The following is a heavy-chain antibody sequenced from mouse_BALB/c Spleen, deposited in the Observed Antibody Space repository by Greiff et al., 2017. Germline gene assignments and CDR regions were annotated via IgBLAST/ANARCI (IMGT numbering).Heavy chain of an antibody. CDR1: GYSFTGYF. J-gene: IGHJ2*01. Sequence: EVQLQQSGPELVKPGASVKISCKASGYSFTGYFMNWVMQSHGKSLEWIGRINPYNGDTFYNQKFKGKATLTVDKSSSTAHMELRSLASEDSAVYYCARRWITTVVATDYWGQGTTLTVSS. V-gene: IGHV1-20*02. D-gene: IGHD1-1*01. CDR2: INPYNGDT. CDR3: ARRWITTVVATDY.